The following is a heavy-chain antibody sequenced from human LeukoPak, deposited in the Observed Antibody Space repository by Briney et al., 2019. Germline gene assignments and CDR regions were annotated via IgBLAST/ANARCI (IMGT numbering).Heavy chain of an antibody. J-gene: IGHJ6*02. CDR2: ISAYNGNT. V-gene: IGHV1-18*01. D-gene: IGHD2-2*01. CDR3: ARVIVVVPAAPRDYYYGMDV. CDR1: GNIFTNYD. Sequence: GASVKVSCKASGNIFTNYDISWVRQAPGQGLEWMGWISAYNGNTNYAQKLQGRVTMTTDTSTSTAYMELRSLRSDDTAVYYCARVIVVVPAAPRDYYYGMDVWGQGTTVTVSS.